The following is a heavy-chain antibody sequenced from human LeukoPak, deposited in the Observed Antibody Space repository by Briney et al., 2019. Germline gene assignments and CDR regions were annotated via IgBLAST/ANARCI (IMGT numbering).Heavy chain of an antibody. Sequence: GESLKISCKGSGYSVTSYWIGWVRQMPGKGLEWMGIIYPGDSDTRYSPSFQGQVTISADKSISTAYLQWSSLKASDTAMYYCARQKEDVAAAGTSYYYYYGMDVWGQGTTVTVSS. D-gene: IGHD6-13*01. CDR3: ARQKEDVAAAGTSYYYYYGMDV. CDR1: GYSVTSYW. J-gene: IGHJ6*02. V-gene: IGHV5-51*01. CDR2: IYPGDSDT.